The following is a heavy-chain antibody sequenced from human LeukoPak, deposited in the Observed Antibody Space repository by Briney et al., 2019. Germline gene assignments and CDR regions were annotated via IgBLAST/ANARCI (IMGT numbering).Heavy chain of an antibody. J-gene: IGHJ1*01. V-gene: IGHV3-21*01. CDR3: ARDRESSSWYFDH. CDR1: GFTFSTYS. D-gene: IGHD6-13*01. Sequence: GGSLRLSCAASGFTFSTYSMSWVRQAPGKGLEWVSSISTTSSYIFYADSLKGRFTISRDNAKNSLYLQMNSLRAEDTAVYYCARDRESSSWYFDHWGQGTLVTVSS. CDR2: ISTTSSYI.